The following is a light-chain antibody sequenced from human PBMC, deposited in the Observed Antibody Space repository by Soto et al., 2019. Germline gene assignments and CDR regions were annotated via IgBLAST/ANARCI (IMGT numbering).Light chain of an antibody. CDR2: NVD. CDR3: SSYTNSSTVV. CDR1: SSDVGGYNS. J-gene: IGLJ2*01. V-gene: IGLV2-14*03. Sequence: QSALTQVASVSGSPGQSITISCTGTSSDVGGYNSVSWYHQNPGKAPKLMIYNVDYRPSGVSNRFSGSKSGNTASLTISGVQADEEANYYCSSYTNSSTVVFGGGTKLTVL.